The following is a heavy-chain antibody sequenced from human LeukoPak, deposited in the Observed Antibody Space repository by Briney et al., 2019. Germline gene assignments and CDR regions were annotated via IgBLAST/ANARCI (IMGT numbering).Heavy chain of an antibody. V-gene: IGHV1-69*05. J-gene: IGHJ4*02. CDR3: ARVGQAVVREYYFDY. CDR2: IIPIFGTA. CDR1: GGTSSSYA. D-gene: IGHD4-23*01. Sequence: ASVKVSCKASGGTSSSYAISWVRQAPGQGLEWMGGIIPIFGTANYAQKFQGRVTITTDESTSTAYMELSSLRSEDTAVYYCARVGQAVVREYYFDYWGQGTLVTVSS.